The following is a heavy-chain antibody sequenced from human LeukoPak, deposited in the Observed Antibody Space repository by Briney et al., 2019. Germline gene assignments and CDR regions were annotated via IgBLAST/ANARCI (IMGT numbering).Heavy chain of an antibody. CDR1: GYTFTNYW. Sequence: GESLQISCKGSGYTFTNYWIGWVRQLPGKGLEYMGIIYPDDSDAKYSPSFQGQVTMSVDKSVNTAYLQWSSLKASDTAMYYCVRQASSRAYRGQGTLVTVSS. CDR2: IYPDDSDA. D-gene: IGHD2-2*01. CDR3: VRQASSRAY. V-gene: IGHV5-51*01. J-gene: IGHJ4*02.